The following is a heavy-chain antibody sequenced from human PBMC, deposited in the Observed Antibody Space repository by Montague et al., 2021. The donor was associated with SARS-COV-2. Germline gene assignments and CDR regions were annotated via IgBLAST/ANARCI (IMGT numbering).Heavy chain of an antibody. Sequence: SETLSLTCTVTGGSISGSSYYWGWIRQSPGKGLEWIASVDYSGNTYYAPSFKSRLTISVDTSKNQFSLKLNSVTAADTALYYCARREYSYGWGDWGQGTLVTVSS. CDR2: VDYSGNT. D-gene: IGHD5-18*01. CDR1: GGSISGSSYY. CDR3: ARREYSYGWGD. J-gene: IGHJ4*02. V-gene: IGHV4-39*01.